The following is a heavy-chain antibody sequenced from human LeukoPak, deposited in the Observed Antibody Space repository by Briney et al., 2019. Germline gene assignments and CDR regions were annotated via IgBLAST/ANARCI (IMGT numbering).Heavy chain of an antibody. CDR3: AKLSGGKFWSGYRPQYNWFDP. J-gene: IGHJ5*02. Sequence: PGGSLRLSCAASGXTFSSYAMSWVRQAPGKGLEWVSAISGSGGSTYYADSVKGRFTISRDNSKNTLYLQMNSLRAEDTAVYYCAKLSGGKFWSGYRPQYNWFDPWGQGTLVTVSS. V-gene: IGHV3-23*01. CDR2: ISGSGGST. D-gene: IGHD3-3*01. CDR1: GXTFSSYA.